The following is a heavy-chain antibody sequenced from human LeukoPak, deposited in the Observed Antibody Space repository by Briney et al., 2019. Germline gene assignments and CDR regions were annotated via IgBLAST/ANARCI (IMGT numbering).Heavy chain of an antibody. Sequence: SETLSLTCTVSGGSMSPYHWGWIRQPPGKGLEWIGYIYHSGSTYYNPSLKSRVTISVDRSKNQFSLKLSSVTAADTAVYYCARSRLGYCSGGSCYPPPNWFDPWGQGTLVTVSS. V-gene: IGHV4-30-2*01. CDR1: GGSMSPYH. D-gene: IGHD2-15*01. J-gene: IGHJ5*02. CDR2: IYHSGST. CDR3: ARSRLGYCSGGSCYPPPNWFDP.